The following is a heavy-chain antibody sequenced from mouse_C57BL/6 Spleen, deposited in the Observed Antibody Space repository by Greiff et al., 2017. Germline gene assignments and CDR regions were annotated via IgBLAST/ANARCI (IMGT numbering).Heavy chain of an antibody. V-gene: IGHV1-81*01. CDR2: IYPRSGNT. D-gene: IGHD1-1*01. CDR1: GYTFTSYG. CDR3: ARYYGSHYYAMDY. Sequence: QVQLQQSGAELARPGASVKLSCKASGYTFTSYGISWVKQRTGQGLEWIGEIYPRSGNTSYNEKFKGKATHTADKSSSTAYMDLRSLTSDDSALYFLARYYGSHYYAMDYWCQGTSVTVSS. J-gene: IGHJ4*01.